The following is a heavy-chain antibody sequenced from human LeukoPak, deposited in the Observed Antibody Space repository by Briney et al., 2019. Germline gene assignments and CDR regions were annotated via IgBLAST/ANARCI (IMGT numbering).Heavy chain of an antibody. V-gene: IGHV3-23*01. CDR3: AKSGDQVTVTELDY. Sequence: PGGSLRLSCAASGFRFSSYWMSWVRQAPGKGLEWVSGISGSGGSTFYADSVKGRFTISRDNSKNTLYLEMNSLRAEDTALFYCAKSGDQVTVTELDYWGQGTLVTVSS. CDR1: GFRFSSYW. D-gene: IGHD4-17*01. CDR2: ISGSGGST. J-gene: IGHJ4*02.